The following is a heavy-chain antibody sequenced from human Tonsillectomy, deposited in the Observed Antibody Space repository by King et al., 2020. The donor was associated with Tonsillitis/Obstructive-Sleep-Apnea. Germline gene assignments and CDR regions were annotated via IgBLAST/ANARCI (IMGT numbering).Heavy chain of an antibody. V-gene: IGHV3-53*01. CDR2: FYSGGST. CDR1: GFTVSSNY. Sequence: VQLVESGGGLIQPGGSLRLSCAASGFTVSSNYMSWVRQSPGKGLEWVSVFYSGGSTYYADSVKGRFTSSRDNSKHTLYLQMNSLRAEDTAVYYCAREWGYRFNYWGQGTLVTVSS. J-gene: IGHJ4*02. CDR3: AREWGYRFNY. D-gene: IGHD5-24*01.